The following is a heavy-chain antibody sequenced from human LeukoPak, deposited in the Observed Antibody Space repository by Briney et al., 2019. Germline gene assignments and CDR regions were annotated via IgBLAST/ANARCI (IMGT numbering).Heavy chain of an antibody. J-gene: IGHJ3*02. Sequence: GESLKISCKGSGYSFTSYWIAGWGRLPGKGLRGMGIIYPGDSDTRYSPSFQGQVTISADKSISTAYLQWSSLKASDTAMYYCARSDSSQAFDIWGQGTMVTVSS. CDR2: IYPGDSDT. V-gene: IGHV5-51*01. CDR1: GYSFTSYW. D-gene: IGHD3-22*01. CDR3: ARSDSSQAFDI.